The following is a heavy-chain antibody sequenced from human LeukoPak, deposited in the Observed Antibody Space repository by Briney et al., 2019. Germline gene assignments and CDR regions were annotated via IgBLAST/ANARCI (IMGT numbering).Heavy chain of an antibody. CDR2: IRYDGSNK. CDR3: AKDYWHYYDSRENYFDS. CDR1: GFTFSNYG. Sequence: GSLRLSCAESGFTFSNYGMHWVRQAPGKGLEWVAFIRYDGSNKYYADSVKGRFTISRDNSNNTLYLQMNSLRTEDTAVYYCAKDYWHYYDSRENYFDSWGQGTLVTVSS. V-gene: IGHV3-30*02. J-gene: IGHJ4*02. D-gene: IGHD3-22*01.